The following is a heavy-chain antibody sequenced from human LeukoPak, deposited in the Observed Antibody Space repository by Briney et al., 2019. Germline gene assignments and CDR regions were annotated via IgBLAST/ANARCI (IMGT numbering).Heavy chain of an antibody. Sequence: GGSLRLSRAASGFTFRSYWMHWVRQVPGKGLVWVSRISSDGGYKTYADSVEGRFTISRDNAKNTLYLQMNSLRADDTAVYYCIREVSGSSYFDYWGQGTLVTVSS. CDR3: IREVSGSSYFDY. D-gene: IGHD1-26*01. J-gene: IGHJ4*02. CDR1: GFTFRSYW. CDR2: ISSDGGYK. V-gene: IGHV3-74*01.